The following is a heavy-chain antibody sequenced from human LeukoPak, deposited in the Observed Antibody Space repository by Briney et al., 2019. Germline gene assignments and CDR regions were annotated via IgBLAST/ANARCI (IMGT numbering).Heavy chain of an antibody. Sequence: SETLSLTCTVSGGSVSSGSYYWSWIRQPPGKGLEWIGYIYYSGSTNYNPSLKSRVTISVDTSKNQFSLKLSSVTAADTAVYYCARDQWGRAAAGNYYYYGMDVWGQGTTVTVSS. V-gene: IGHV4-61*01. D-gene: IGHD6-13*01. CDR3: ARDQWGRAAAGNYYYYGMDV. J-gene: IGHJ6*02. CDR1: GGSVSSGSYY. CDR2: IYYSGST.